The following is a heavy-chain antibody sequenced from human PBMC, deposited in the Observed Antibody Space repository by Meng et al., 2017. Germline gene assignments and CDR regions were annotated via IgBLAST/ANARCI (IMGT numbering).Heavy chain of an antibody. V-gene: IGHV1-69*06. CDR2: IIPIFGTA. Sequence: VRPVYAGAVDKRPGHSVKVSCKAAGGTFSSYAISWVRQAPGQGLEWMGGIIPIFGTANYAQKFQGRVTITADKSTSTAYMELSSLRSEDTAVYYCHSGWYQAGDDYWGQGTLVTVSS. CDR3: HSGWYQAGDDY. D-gene: IGHD6-19*01. J-gene: IGHJ4*02. CDR1: GGTFSSYA.